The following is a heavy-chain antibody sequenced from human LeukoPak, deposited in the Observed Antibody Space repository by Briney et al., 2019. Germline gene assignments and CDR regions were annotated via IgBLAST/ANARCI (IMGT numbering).Heavy chain of an antibody. CDR1: GFTFSDYY. J-gene: IGHJ4*02. Sequence: GRSLRLSCAASGFTFSDYYMSWIRQAPGKGLEWASYISSSSSYTNYADSVKGRFTISRDNAKNSLYLQMNSLRAEDTAVYYCARSYGDYVDYWGQGTLVTVSS. V-gene: IGHV3-11*03. CDR3: ARSYGDYVDY. CDR2: ISSSSSYT. D-gene: IGHD4-17*01.